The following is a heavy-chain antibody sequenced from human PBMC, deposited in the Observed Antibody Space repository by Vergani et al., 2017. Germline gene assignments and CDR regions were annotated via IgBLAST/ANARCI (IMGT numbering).Heavy chain of an antibody. Sequence: QVQLVQSGAEVKKPGASVKVSCKASGYTFTGYYMHWVRQAPGQGLEWMGWINPNSGGTNYAKKFQGRVTMTRDTSISTAYMELSRLRSDDTAVYYCARDILNIVVVPAANILGLDYWGQGTLVTVSS. CDR2: INPNSGGT. CDR1: GYTFTGYY. V-gene: IGHV1-2*02. CDR3: ARDILNIVVVPAANILGLDY. J-gene: IGHJ4*02. D-gene: IGHD2-2*01.